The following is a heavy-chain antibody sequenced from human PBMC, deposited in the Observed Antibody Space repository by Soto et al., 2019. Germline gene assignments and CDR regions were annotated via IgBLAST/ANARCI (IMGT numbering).Heavy chain of an antibody. CDR2: IKQDGSEK. V-gene: IGHV3-7*01. D-gene: IGHD3-22*01. CDR1: GFTFSSYW. Sequence: EVQLVESGGGLVQPGGSLRLSCAASGFTFSSYWMSWVRQAPGKGLEWVANIKQDGSEKYYVDSVKGRFTISRDNDKNELFLHMKSLSAEDEAVYYCARAFSYYYDSSGYFDYWGQGTLVTVSS. J-gene: IGHJ4*02. CDR3: ARAFSYYYDSSGYFDY.